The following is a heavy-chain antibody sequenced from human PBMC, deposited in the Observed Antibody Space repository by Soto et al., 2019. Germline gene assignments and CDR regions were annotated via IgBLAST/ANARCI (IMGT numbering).Heavy chain of an antibody. J-gene: IGHJ6*04. CDR1: GYTFTSYA. D-gene: IGHD3-3*01. CDR3: ATGVLRFLEWSFLDV. V-gene: IGHV1-3*01. Sequence: ASVKVSCKASGYTFTSYAMHWVRQAPGQRLEWMGWINAGNGNTKYSQKFQGRVTITRDTSASTAYMELSSLRSEDTAVYYCATGVLRFLEWSFLDVWGIGTTVTVSS. CDR2: INAGNGNT.